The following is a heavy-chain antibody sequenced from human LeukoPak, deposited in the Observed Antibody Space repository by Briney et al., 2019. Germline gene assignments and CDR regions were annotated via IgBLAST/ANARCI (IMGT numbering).Heavy chain of an antibody. V-gene: IGHV7-4-1*01. CDR1: GHTFTTYY. D-gene: IGHD1-26*01. J-gene: IGHJ4*02. Sequence: ASVKVSCKASGHTFTTYYVHLVRQAPGQGLEWMGWIDTNTGNPTYAQGFRGRFVFSFDTSVSTAYLQIYSLEPEDTAVYFCARGRSSPGIDYWGLGTQVTVSS. CDR2: IDTNTGNP. CDR3: ARGRSSPGIDY.